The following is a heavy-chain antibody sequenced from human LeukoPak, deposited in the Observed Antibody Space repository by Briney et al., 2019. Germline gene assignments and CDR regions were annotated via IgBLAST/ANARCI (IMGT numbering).Heavy chain of an antibody. V-gene: IGHV6-1*01. D-gene: IGHD3-16*01. CDR3: ARGVGGSFYDY. J-gene: IGHJ4*02. CDR1: GDSVSSSSVA. CDR2: TYYRSKWFN. Sequence: SQTLSLTCAISGDSVSSSSVAWNWIRQSPSRGLEWLGRTYYRSKWFNDYAVSVKSRITINPDTSKNHFSLQLNSVTPEDTAVYYCARGVGGSFYDYWGQGTLVTVSS.